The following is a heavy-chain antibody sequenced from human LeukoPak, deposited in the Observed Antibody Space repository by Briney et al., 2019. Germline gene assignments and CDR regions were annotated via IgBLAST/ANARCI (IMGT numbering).Heavy chain of an antibody. Sequence: SETLSLTCTVSGGSVSNYYWSWIRQSPGKGLEWIGYIYYTETSYNPSLKSRVTISADTSKNQFSLKLYSVTAADTAVYYCARDRAAADNWFDPWGQGTLVTVSS. CDR2: IYYTET. D-gene: IGHD6-13*01. V-gene: IGHV4-59*02. CDR3: ARDRAAADNWFDP. J-gene: IGHJ5*02. CDR1: GGSVSNYY.